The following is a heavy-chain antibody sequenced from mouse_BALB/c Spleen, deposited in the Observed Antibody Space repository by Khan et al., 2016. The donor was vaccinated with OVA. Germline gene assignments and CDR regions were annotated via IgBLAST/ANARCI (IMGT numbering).Heavy chain of an antibody. Sequence: VQLKQSGPGLVKPSQSLSLTCTVTGYSITSDYAWNWIRQFPGNKLEWMGYISSTGSTSYNPSLKSRISITRDTSKNQFFLQLKSVTTEDTATYYSARSLYYSYGYALDCWGRGTSVTVSS. J-gene: IGHJ4*01. CDR3: ARSLYYSYGYALDC. D-gene: IGHD2-14*01. CDR2: ISSTGST. CDR1: GYSITSDYA. V-gene: IGHV3-2*02.